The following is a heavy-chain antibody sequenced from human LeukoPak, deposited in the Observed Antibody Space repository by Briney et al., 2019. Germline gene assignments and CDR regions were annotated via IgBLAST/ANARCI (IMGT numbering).Heavy chain of an antibody. Sequence: GGSLRLSCAASGFTFSDYYMSWIRQAPGKGLEWVSYSSTGGNAIYYADSMKGRFTISRDNAKNSLYLQMNSLTAEDTAVYYCARARPHRPTPYYYYYYMDVWGKGTTVTVSS. CDR2: SSTGGNAI. CDR3: ARARPHRPTPYYYYYYMDV. CDR1: GFTFSDYY. J-gene: IGHJ6*03. V-gene: IGHV3-11*04.